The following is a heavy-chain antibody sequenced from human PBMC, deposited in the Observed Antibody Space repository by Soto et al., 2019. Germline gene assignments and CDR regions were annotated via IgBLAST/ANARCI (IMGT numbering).Heavy chain of an antibody. CDR2: SYSSGST. CDR1: GGSISSYY. J-gene: IGHJ4*02. CDR3: ARHNKLTSRQYYFDY. V-gene: IGHV4-59*08. D-gene: IGHD2-2*01. Sequence: SETLSLTCTVSGGSISSYYWSWIRQSPGKGLEWIGFSYSSGSTNYNPSLKSRVTISVDTSKNQFSLSLSSVTAADTAVYYCARHNKLTSRQYYFDYWGQGTLVTVSS.